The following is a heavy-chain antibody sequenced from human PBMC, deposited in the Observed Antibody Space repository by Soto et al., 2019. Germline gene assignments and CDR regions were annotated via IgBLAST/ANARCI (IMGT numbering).Heavy chain of an antibody. D-gene: IGHD2-15*01. CDR2: IDYNGVT. J-gene: IGHJ4*02. Sequence: QVQLQESGPGLVKPSETLSLTCTVSGGSIYRSGYYWGWIRQPPGRGLEWIGNIDYNGVTYSNPSLKSRVTISRDTSKNQFSLKLTSVTAADKALYYCGKVLVGATGHTDSDSWGPGTLVAVSS. CDR3: GKVLVGATGHTDSDS. CDR1: GGSIYRSGYY. V-gene: IGHV4-39*01.